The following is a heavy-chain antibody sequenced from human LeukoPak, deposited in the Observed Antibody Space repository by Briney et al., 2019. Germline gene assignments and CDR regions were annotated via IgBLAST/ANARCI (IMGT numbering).Heavy chain of an antibody. CDR3: ARAGMGIAVSQVYWYFDL. CDR1: GGSISSYY. Sequence: PSETLSLTCTVSGGSISSYYWSWIRQPPGKGLERIGYIYYSGSTNYNPSLKSRVTISVDTSKNQFSLKLSSVTAADTAVYHCARAGMGIAVSQVYWYFDLWGRGTLVTVSS. V-gene: IGHV4-59*01. J-gene: IGHJ2*01. D-gene: IGHD6-19*01. CDR2: IYYSGST.